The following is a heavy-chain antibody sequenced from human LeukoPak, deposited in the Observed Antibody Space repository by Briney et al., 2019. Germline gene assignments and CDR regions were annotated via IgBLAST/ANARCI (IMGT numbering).Heavy chain of an antibody. CDR3: ARDNSYYYDSSGLYYFDY. CDR1: GGSISSGDYY. CDR2: IYHSGST. Sequence: PSETLSLTCTVSGGSISSGDYYWRWLRQPPGKGLEWIGYIYHSGSTYYNPSLKSRVTISVDRSKNQFSLKLSSVTAADTAVYYCARDNSYYYDSSGLYYFDYWGQGTLVTVSS. J-gene: IGHJ4*02. V-gene: IGHV4-30-2*01. D-gene: IGHD3-22*01.